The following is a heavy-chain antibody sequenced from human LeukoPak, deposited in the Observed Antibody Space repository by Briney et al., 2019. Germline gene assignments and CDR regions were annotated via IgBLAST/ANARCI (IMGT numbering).Heavy chain of an antibody. V-gene: IGHV3-23*01. J-gene: IGHJ4*02. CDR3: AKVDRLVSSRWVPRDY. CDR2: ISGSGGST. CDR1: GFTFSSYA. Sequence: GGSLRLSCAASGFTFSSYAMSWVRQAPGKGLEWVSAISGSGGSTYYADSVKGRFTISRDNSKNTLYLQMNSLRAEDTAVYYCAKVDRLVSSRWVPRDYWGQGTLVTVSS. D-gene: IGHD6-13*01.